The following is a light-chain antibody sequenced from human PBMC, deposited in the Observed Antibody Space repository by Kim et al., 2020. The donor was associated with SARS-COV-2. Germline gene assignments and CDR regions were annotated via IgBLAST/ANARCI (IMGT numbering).Light chain of an antibody. CDR1: QSINTY. CDR3: QQTYSTPWT. CDR2: AAS. Sequence: AFVGDRVTITCRASQSINTYLNWYQQKPGKAPKLLIYAASSLESGVPSRFSGSGSGTDFTLTMSSLQPEDFATYYCQQTYSTPWTFGQGTKVDIK. V-gene: IGKV1-39*01. J-gene: IGKJ1*01.